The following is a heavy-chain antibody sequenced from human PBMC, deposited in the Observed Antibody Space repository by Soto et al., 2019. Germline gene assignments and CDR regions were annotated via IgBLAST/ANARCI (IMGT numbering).Heavy chain of an antibody. CDR2: ISTSSTYI. CDR1: GFTLSAYS. CDR3: AYGNLSYYFDY. V-gene: IGHV3-21*01. Sequence: LRLSCAASGFTLSAYSMNWVRQTPGKGLEWVSSISTSSTYIHYADSVKGRFTISRDNAKNTLYLQMNSLRAEDTAVYFCAYGNLSYYFDYWGQGTLVTVSS. J-gene: IGHJ4*02. D-gene: IGHD3-10*01.